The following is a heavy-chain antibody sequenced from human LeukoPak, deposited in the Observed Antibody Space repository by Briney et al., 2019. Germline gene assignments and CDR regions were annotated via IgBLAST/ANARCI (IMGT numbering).Heavy chain of an antibody. Sequence: PGGSLRLSCAASGFTFSSYSMNWIRQPPGKGLEWIGSIYYSGSTYYNPSLKSRVTISVDTSKNQFSLKLSSVTAADTAVYYCARCIAAAIPSWGQGTLVTVSS. D-gene: IGHD6-13*01. V-gene: IGHV4-39*01. J-gene: IGHJ5*02. CDR3: ARCIAAAIPS. CDR1: GFTFSSYS. CDR2: IYYSGST.